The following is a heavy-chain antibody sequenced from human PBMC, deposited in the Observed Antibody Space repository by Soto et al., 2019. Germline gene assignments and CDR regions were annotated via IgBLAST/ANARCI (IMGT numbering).Heavy chain of an antibody. Sequence: EVQLLDSGGGLVQPGGSLRLSCAASGFTFNIYSMSWVRQAPGRGLEWVSSITSSGDNTYYPDSVKGRFTISRDNSKNTLYLQMNNLRVEDTAVYYCAKDRPNYLPSGGAYYKSGGDSWGQGTLVTVSS. CDR1: GFTFNIYS. V-gene: IGHV3-23*01. J-gene: IGHJ5*01. D-gene: IGHD3-10*01. CDR2: ITSSGDNT. CDR3: AKDRPNYLPSGGAYYKSGGDS.